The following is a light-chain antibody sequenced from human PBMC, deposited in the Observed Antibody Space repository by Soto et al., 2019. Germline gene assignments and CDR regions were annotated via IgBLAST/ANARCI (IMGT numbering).Light chain of an antibody. J-gene: IGKJ4*01. CDR1: QSINSY. V-gene: IGKV1-39*01. CDR2: AAS. Sequence: DIQMTQSPSSLSASVGDRVTITCRASQSINSYLNWYQQKPGKAPKLLIYAASSLQSGVPSRFSGSGSGTDFTLTINSLQPEDFATYYCQQSYSSLTFGGGTKVEIK. CDR3: QQSYSSLT.